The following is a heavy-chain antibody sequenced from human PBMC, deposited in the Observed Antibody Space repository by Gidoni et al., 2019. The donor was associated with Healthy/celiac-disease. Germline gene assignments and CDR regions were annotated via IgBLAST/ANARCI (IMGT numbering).Heavy chain of an antibody. V-gene: IGHV3-7*03. CDR1: GSTLTSYR. J-gene: IGHJ6*02. Sequence: EVQLVESGAGLVQPGGSLRLSCAASGSTLTSYRMSWVRQAPGKGLEWVANIKQDGSERYYVDSVKGRFTISRDNAKNSRYLQMNSLRAEDTAVYYCARDSVSPLERGNYGMDVWGQGTTVTVSS. CDR2: IKQDGSER. D-gene: IGHD1-1*01. CDR3: ARDSVSPLERGNYGMDV.